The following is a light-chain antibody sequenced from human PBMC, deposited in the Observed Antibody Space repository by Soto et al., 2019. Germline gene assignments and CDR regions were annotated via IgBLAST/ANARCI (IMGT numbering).Light chain of an antibody. J-gene: IGKJ2*01. CDR2: SAS. V-gene: IGKV1-16*01. CDR3: QQYNNYPHT. CDR1: QGVTNF. Sequence: DVQLTQSPSSLSASVGDRVTITCRASQGVTNFLAWFQQKPGKAPKSLVYSASSLHSGVPSRFSASGYGTDFALTISGLQPEDFVTYYCQQYNNYPHTFGQGTKLEI.